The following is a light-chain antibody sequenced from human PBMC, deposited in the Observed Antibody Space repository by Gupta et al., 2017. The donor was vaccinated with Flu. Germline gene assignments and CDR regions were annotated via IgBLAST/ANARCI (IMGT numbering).Light chain of an antibody. CDR2: DAS. V-gene: IGKV3-11*01. CDR3: QNRRNWLFI. Sequence: EIVLTQSPATLCLSLGERATLSCRASDSVSSYLAWYQQKPGQAPRLLIYDASNRATGTPARFSGSGSGTDFTLTISSLEPEDFAVYYCQNRRNWLFIFGHGTKVDIK. CDR1: DSVSSY. J-gene: IGKJ3*01.